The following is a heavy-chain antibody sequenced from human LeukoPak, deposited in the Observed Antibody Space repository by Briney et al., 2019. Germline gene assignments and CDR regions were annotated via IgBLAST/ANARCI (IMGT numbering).Heavy chain of an antibody. CDR1: GYSFTSYW. V-gene: IGHV5-51*01. CDR3: ARHTSSIAAAGNIYFDY. Sequence: GESPKISCKGSGYSFTSYWIGWVRQMPGRGLEWMGIIYPGDSDTRYSPSFQGQVTISADKSISTAYLQWSSLKASDTAMYYCARHTSSIAAAGNIYFDYWGQGTLVTVSS. CDR2: IYPGDSDT. D-gene: IGHD6-13*01. J-gene: IGHJ4*02.